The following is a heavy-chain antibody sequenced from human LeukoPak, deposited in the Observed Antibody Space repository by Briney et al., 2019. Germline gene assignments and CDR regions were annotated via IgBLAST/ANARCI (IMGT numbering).Heavy chain of an antibody. CDR1: GGSFSGYY. J-gene: IGHJ5*02. Sequence: SETLSLTCAVYGGSFSGYYWSWIRQPPGKGLEWIGEINHSGSTNYNPSLKSRVTISVDTSKNQFSLRLSSVTAADTAVYYCTRDSGTTGEVKFDPWGQGSLVTVSS. CDR2: INHSGST. D-gene: IGHD3-10*01. V-gene: IGHV4-34*01. CDR3: TRDSGTTGEVKFDP.